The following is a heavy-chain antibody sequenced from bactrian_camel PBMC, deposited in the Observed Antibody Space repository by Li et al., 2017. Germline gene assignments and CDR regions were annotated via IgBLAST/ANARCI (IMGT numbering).Heavy chain of an antibody. Sequence: DVQLVESGGGSVQAGGSLRLSCTRSGYTDENICMAWFRQAPGQERERVATVYTAGGNPYYSDSVKGRFTISVDGAKNSVYLQLNSLKPEDTAMYYCAMGAYYYLFAYWGQGTQVTVS. CDR3: AMGAYYYLFAY. J-gene: IGHJ6*01. D-gene: IGHD2*01. CDR1: GYTDENIC. CDR2: VYTAGGNP. V-gene: IGHV3S40*01.